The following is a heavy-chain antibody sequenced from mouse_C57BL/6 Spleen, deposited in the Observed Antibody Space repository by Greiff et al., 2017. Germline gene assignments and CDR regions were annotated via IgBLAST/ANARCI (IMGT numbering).Heavy chain of an antibody. V-gene: IGHV14-3*01. CDR3: ASEDPRCDY. CDR1: GFNIINTY. CDR2: IDPANGNT. J-gene: IGHJ2*01. Sequence: EVQLVESVAALVRLGASVKLPCTASGFNIINTYMHWVKQRPAQGLEWIGRIDPANGNTNYAPKFQGKATITADTSSSTAYMQLSSLTSEDTAIYYCASEDPRCDYWGQGTTLTVSA.